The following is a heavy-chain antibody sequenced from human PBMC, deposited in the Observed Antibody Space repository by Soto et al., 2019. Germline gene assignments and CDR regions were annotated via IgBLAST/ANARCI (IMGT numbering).Heavy chain of an antibody. Sequence: GGSLRLSCAASGFTFSDYYMSWIRQAPGKGLDWVSYISSSGSTIYYADSVKGRFTISRDNAKNSLYLQMNSLRAEDTAVYYCAREGGIVVVPAAIDDAFDIWGQGTMVTVSS. J-gene: IGHJ3*02. D-gene: IGHD2-2*01. CDR3: AREGGIVVVPAAIDDAFDI. CDR2: ISSSGSTI. CDR1: GFTFSDYY. V-gene: IGHV3-11*01.